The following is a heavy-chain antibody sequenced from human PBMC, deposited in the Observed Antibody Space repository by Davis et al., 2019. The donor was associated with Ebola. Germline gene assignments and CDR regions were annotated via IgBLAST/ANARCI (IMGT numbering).Heavy chain of an antibody. J-gene: IGHJ6*03. CDR3: APNYDSYYANV. V-gene: IGHV3-74*03. Sequence: GESLKISCAASGFTFSNYWMHWVRQAPGKGLVWVSHINRDGSTTYADSVKGRFTISRDNAKNSLYLHMDTLRAEDTALYYCAPNYDSYYANVWGKGTAVTVSS. CDR1: GFTFSNYW. D-gene: IGHD4/OR15-4a*01. CDR2: INRDGST.